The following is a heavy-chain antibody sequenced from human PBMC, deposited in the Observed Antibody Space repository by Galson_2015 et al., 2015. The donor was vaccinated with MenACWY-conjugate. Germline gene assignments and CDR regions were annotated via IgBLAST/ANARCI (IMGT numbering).Heavy chain of an antibody. V-gene: IGHV3-74*03. CDR3: TRADHRYCSRTNCPFDH. CDR1: EVSFTNSW. Sequence: SLRLSCADSEVSFTNSWMHWVRQAPGKGLVWVSRINSDGSSTTYADSVKGRFTISRDNAKNTLYLQMNSLKTEDTALYYCTRADHRYCSRTNCPFDHWGQGTLVTVSS. CDR2: INSDGSST. J-gene: IGHJ4*02. D-gene: IGHD2-2*01.